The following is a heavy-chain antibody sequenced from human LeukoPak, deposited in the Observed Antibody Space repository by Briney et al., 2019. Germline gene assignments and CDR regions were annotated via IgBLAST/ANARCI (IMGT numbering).Heavy chain of an antibody. CDR1: GFTFDSYA. D-gene: IGHD5-12*01. V-gene: IGHV3-30*04. CDR2: ISFDGSNR. J-gene: IGHJ4*02. CDR3: TRDQLAYSGYDTLFAY. Sequence: GGSLRLSCAASGFTFDSYAIHWVRQAPGKGLEWVAVISFDGSNRFYADSVKGRFSISRDNSKKTLYLQMNSLRVEDSAVYFCTRDQLAYSGYDTLFAYWGQGTLVTVSS.